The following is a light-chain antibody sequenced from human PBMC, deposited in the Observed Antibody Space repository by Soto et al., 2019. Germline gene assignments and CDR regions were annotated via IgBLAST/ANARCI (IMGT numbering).Light chain of an antibody. CDR3: SSYKSSSTYV. CDR1: SSDVGGYNY. Sequence: QSALPQPASVSGSPGQSITISCTGTSSDVGGYNYVSWYQQHPGKAPKLMIYEVSNRPSGVSNRFSGSKSGNTASLTISGLQAEDEADYYCSSYKSSSTYVFGTGTKVTVL. J-gene: IGLJ1*01. V-gene: IGLV2-14*01. CDR2: EVS.